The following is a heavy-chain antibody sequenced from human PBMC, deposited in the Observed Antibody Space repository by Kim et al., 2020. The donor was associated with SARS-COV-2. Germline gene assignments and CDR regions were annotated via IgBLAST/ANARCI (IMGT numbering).Heavy chain of an antibody. D-gene: IGHD1-26*01. J-gene: IGHJ4*02. Sequence: YYAGSVKGRFTISRDNSKNTLYLQMNSLRAEDTAVYYCAKVISGSYYFDYWGQGTLVTVSS. CDR3: AKVISGSYYFDY. V-gene: IGHV3-23*01.